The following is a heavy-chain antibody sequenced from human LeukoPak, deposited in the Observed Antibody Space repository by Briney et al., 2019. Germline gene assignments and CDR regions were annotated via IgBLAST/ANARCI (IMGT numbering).Heavy chain of an antibody. D-gene: IGHD2-2*01. CDR3: ARGGASTTSDYYYYYYGMDV. V-gene: IGHV4-4*07. CDR2: IYTSGST. Sequence: SETLSLTCTVSGGSISSYYWSWIRQPAGKGLEWIGRIYTSGSTNYNPSLKGRVTMSLDTSKNQFSLKLSSVTAADTAVYYCARGGASTTSDYYYYYYGMDVWGQGTTVTVSS. J-gene: IGHJ6*02. CDR1: GGSISSYY.